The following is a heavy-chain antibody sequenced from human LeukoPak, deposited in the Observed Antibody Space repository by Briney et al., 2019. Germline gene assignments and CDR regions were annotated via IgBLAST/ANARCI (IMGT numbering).Heavy chain of an antibody. D-gene: IGHD2-2*01. CDR3: ASRVGLGAFDI. V-gene: IGHV3-30-3*01. CDR2: ISYDGSNK. CDR1: GFTFSSYA. Sequence: AGGSLRLSCAASGFTFSSYAMHWVRQAPGKGLEWVAVISYDGSNKYYADSVKGRFTISRDNSKNTLYLQMNSLRAEDTAVYYCASRVGLGAFDIWGQGTMVTVSS. J-gene: IGHJ3*02.